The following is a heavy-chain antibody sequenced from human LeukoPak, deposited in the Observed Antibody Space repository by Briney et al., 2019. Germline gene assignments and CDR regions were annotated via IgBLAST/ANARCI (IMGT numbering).Heavy chain of an antibody. CDR2: IYYSGST. Sequence: KPSETLSLTCTVSGGSISSYYWSWIRQPPGKGLEWIGYIYYSGSTNYNPSLRSRVTISVDTSKNQFSLKLSSVTAADTAVYYCARDVRYYMDVWGKGTTVTVSS. CDR3: ARDVRYYMDV. CDR1: GGSISSYY. J-gene: IGHJ6*03. V-gene: IGHV4-59*01.